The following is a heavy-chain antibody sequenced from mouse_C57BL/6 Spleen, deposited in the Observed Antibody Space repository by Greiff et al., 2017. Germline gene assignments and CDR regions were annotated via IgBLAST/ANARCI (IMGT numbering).Heavy chain of an antibody. D-gene: IGHD1-1*01. V-gene: IGHV1-72*01. CDR3: ARWATTVVEGWFAY. J-gene: IGHJ3*01. Sequence: QVQLQQPGAELVKPGASVKLSCKASGYTFTSYWMHWVKQRPGRGLGWIGRIDPNSGGTKYNEKFKSKATLTVDKPSSTAYMQLSSLTSEDSAVYYCARWATTVVEGWFAYWGQGTLVTVSA. CDR2: IDPNSGGT. CDR1: GYTFTSYW.